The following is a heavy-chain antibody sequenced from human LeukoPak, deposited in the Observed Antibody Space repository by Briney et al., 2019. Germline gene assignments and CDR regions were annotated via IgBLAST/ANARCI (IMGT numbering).Heavy chain of an antibody. CDR2: IGTSSSYI. CDR1: GFTFSSYS. Sequence: GGSLRLSCAASGFTFSSYSMNWVRQAPGKGLEWVSSIGTSSSYIYYADSVKGRFTISRDNARNSLYLQMNSLRAEDTAVYYCARGASVVAGNDNAFDIWGQGTMVTVSS. V-gene: IGHV3-21*01. J-gene: IGHJ3*02. D-gene: IGHD6-19*01. CDR3: ARGASVVAGNDNAFDI.